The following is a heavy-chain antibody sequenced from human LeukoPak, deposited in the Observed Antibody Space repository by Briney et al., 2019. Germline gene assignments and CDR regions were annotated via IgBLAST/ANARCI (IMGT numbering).Heavy chain of an antibody. CDR1: GFTFSSYG. CDR3: AKERGRSGGWYETAGQYYFDY. D-gene: IGHD6-19*01. CDR2: IRYDGSNK. V-gene: IGHV3-30*02. J-gene: IGHJ4*02. Sequence: GGSLRLSCAASGFTFSSYGMHWVRQAPGKGLEWVAFIRYDGSNKYYADSVKGRFTISRDNSKNTLYLQMNSLRAEDTAVYYCAKERGRSGGWYETAGQYYFDYWGQGTLVTVSS.